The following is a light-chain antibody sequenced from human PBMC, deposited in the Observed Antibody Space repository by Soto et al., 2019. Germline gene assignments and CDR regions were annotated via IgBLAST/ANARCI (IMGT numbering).Light chain of an antibody. CDR1: SSDVGSYNA. J-gene: IGLJ1*01. CDR2: EVT. V-gene: IGLV2-23*02. Sequence: QSVLTQPASVSGSPGQSITISCTGTSSDVGSYNAVSWYQEHPDKAPKLIIYEVTKRPSGISDRFSGSKSGNTASLTISGLQAEDEADYYCCSYAGSTTHYVFGTGTKLTVL. CDR3: CSYAGSTTHYV.